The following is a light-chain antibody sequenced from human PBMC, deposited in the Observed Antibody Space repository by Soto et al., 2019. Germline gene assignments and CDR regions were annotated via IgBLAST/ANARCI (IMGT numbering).Light chain of an antibody. Sequence: QSVLTQPPSVSGAPGQRVSISCTGIGAGYDVHWYQQVPGTAPKLLIYGNNNRPSGVPDRFSVSQSGTSASLAITGLQAEDEAHYYGQSYDSSLSGSVFVGGTKLTVL. CDR1: GAGYD. CDR2: GNN. CDR3: QSYDSSLSGSV. V-gene: IGLV1-40*01. J-gene: IGLJ3*02.